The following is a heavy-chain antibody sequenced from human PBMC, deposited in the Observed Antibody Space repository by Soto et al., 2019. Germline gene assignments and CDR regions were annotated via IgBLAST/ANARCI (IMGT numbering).Heavy chain of an antibody. J-gene: IGHJ4*02. V-gene: IGHV3-23*01. CDR1: GFTLSTYA. Sequence: EVQLLESGGGLVQPGGSLRLSCAASGFTLSTYAMNWVRQAPGKGLEWVSGISGSGDSTYYADSVKGRFTVSRDNSKNTLYLQMNSLRAEDTAVFYCAKERSSGWSFDYWGQGTLVTVSS. CDR2: ISGSGDST. CDR3: AKERSSGWSFDY. D-gene: IGHD6-19*01.